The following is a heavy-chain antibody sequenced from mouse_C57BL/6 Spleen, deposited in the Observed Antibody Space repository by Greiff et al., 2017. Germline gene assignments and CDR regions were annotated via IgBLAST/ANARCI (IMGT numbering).Heavy chain of an antibody. CDR1: GFNIKDYY. Sequence: VPLQQSGAALVKPGASVQLSCTASGFNIKDYYMHWVKQRTEQGREWIGRLGPEDGETKFAPKFQGKATITADTSSNSASLQLSSLTSGDTAVYYCSSNYDYSVGYFGYWGQGTALIVSS. D-gene: IGHD2-4*01. CDR3: SSNYDYSVGYFGY. J-gene: IGHJ2*01. CDR2: LGPEDGET. V-gene: IGHV14-2*01.